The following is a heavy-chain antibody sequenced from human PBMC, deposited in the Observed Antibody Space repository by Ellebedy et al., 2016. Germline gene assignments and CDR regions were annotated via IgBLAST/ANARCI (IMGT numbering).Heavy chain of an antibody. CDR2: ISGNSDYI. Sequence: GGSLRLSXAVSEFTFSDYAIGCVRQAPGKGLQWVSFISGNSDYIYYTDSVKGRFTISRDNSRHTVYLQMSSLRAEDTAVYYCAKCKSAGGIFDYWGLGTLGTVSS. D-gene: IGHD1-26*01. J-gene: IGHJ4*02. CDR3: AKCKSAGGIFDY. V-gene: IGHV3-23*01. CDR1: EFTFSDYA.